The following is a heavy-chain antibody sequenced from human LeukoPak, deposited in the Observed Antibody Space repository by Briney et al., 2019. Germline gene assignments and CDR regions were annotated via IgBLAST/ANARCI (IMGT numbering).Heavy chain of an antibody. D-gene: IGHD6-19*01. CDR3: ARGSGKQWLVRGAFDI. CDR2: IYYSGST. V-gene: IGHV4-59*01. CDR1: GGSISSYS. J-gene: IGHJ3*02. Sequence: PSETLSLTCTVSGGSISSYSWSWIRQPPGKGLEWIGYIYYSGSTNYNPSLKSRVTISVDTSKNQFSLKLSSVTAADTAVYYCARGSGKQWLVRGAFDIWGQGTMVTVSS.